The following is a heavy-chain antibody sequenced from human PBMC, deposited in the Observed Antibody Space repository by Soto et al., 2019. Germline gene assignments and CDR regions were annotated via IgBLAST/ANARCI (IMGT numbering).Heavy chain of an antibody. CDR3: XRPDYYDSSGPFGY. Sequence: QVQLVQSGAEVKKPGSSVKVSCKASGGTFSSYAISWVRQAPGQGLEWMGGIIPIFGTANYAQKFQGRVTITADKSTSTAYMELSSLRSEDTAVXXXXRPDYYDSSGPFGYWGQGTLVTVSS. V-gene: IGHV1-69*06. CDR1: GGTFSSYA. CDR2: IIPIFGTA. J-gene: IGHJ4*02. D-gene: IGHD3-22*01.